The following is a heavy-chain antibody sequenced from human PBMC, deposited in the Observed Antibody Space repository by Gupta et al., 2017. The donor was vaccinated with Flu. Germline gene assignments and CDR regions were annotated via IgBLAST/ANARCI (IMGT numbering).Heavy chain of an antibody. V-gene: IGHV4-39*01. Sequence: YYGGWIGWAPGKGVRWMEDIYLTGSTDYNPRLKRCVKIYVDTSVNKISMKLSSVTAADTAVDYGARRWYSWSLIPLIRFDTWGQGTLVTVSS. CDR3: ARRWYSWSLIPLIRFDT. D-gene: IGHD1-26*01. J-gene: IGHJ5*02. CDR2: IYLTGST. CDR1: YY.